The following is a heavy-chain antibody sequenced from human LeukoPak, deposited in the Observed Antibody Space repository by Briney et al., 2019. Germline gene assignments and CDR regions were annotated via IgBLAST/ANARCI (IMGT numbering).Heavy chain of an antibody. J-gene: IGHJ4*02. V-gene: IGHV1-2*02. CDR1: GYTFTSYG. Sequence: ASVKVSCKASGYTFTSYGISWVRQAPGQGLEWMGWINPNSGGTNYAQKFQGRVTMTRDTSISTAYMELSRLRSDDTAVYYCARVTIFGVANPFDYWGQGTLVTVSS. D-gene: IGHD3-3*01. CDR3: ARVTIFGVANPFDY. CDR2: INPNSGGT.